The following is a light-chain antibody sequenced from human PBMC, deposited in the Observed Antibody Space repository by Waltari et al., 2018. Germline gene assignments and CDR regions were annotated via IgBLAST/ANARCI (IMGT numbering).Light chain of an antibody. CDR2: DAS. J-gene: IGKJ2*01. V-gene: IGKV1-5*01. CDR1: KSVSSR. Sequence: DIQMTQSPSTLSPPVGDRVILSCRASKSVSSRLAWYQQKPGKAPKLLIYDASTLESGVPSRFSGSGSGTEFTLTISSLQPDDFSTYYCQQYSNYPYTFGQGTKLEIK. CDR3: QQYSNYPYT.